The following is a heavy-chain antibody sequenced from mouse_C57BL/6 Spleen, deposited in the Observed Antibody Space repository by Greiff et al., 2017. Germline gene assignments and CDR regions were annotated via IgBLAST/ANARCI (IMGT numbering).Heavy chain of an antibody. CDR3: SRQGTSSGYYAMDC. V-gene: IGHV5-6*02. CDR1: GFTFSSYG. J-gene: IGHJ4*01. CDR2: ISSGGSYT. Sequence: DVMLVESGGDLVKPGGSLKLSCAASGFTFSSYGMSWVRQTPDKRLEWVATISSGGSYTYYPDNVKGRFTISRDNAKNTLYLQMSSLKSEDTAMYYCSRQGTSSGYYAMDCWGQGASVTVSS. D-gene: IGHD3-1*01.